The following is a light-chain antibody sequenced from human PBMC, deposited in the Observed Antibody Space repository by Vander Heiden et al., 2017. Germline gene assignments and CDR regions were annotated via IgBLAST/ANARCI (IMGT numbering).Light chain of an antibody. V-gene: IGLV2-14*03. J-gene: IGLJ1*01. Sequence: QSALTQPASVSGSPGQSITISCTGTSSDVGGYNYVSWYQQHPGYAPHLIIYDVSTRLSGVSNRFSGSKSGTTASLTIFGLQAEDEAYYYCSSYTSSSTYVFGTGTKVTVL. CDR1: SSDVGGYNY. CDR2: DVS. CDR3: SSYTSSSTYV.